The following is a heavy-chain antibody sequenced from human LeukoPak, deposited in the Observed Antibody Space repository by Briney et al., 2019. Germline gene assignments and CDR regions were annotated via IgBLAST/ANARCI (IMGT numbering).Heavy chain of an antibody. V-gene: IGHV4-39*01. J-gene: IGHJ3*02. CDR1: SDSISNHNDF. Sequence: SETLSLTCTVSSDSISNHNDFCGWIRQPPLKGLDWIASIYTSGRTLFNSSLKSRVALSLDTSKNQVSLKFNSVPAADSAVYYCERRPEYNRWSRWSFDIWGQGTMVIVSS. D-gene: IGHD1-14*01. CDR2: IYTSGRT. CDR3: ERRPEYNRWSRWSFDI.